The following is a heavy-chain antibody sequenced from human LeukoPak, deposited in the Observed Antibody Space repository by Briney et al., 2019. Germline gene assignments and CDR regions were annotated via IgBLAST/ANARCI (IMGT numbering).Heavy chain of an antibody. D-gene: IGHD3-22*01. V-gene: IGHV3-23*01. CDR1: GFTFSTYA. CDR3: ASHDSSGYYLYRYFTY. CDR2: IISSGANT. J-gene: IGHJ4*02. Sequence: PGGSLRLSCAASGFTFSTYAMSWVRQAPGKGLECVLSIISSGANTYYADSVKGRFSVSRDNSKNTLYLQMDSLRAEDTAIYYCASHDSSGYYLYRYFTYWGQGSQVTVSS.